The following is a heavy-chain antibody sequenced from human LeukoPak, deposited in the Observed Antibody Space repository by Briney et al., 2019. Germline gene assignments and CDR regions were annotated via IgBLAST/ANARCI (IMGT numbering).Heavy chain of an antibody. CDR2: IYTSGST. CDR1: GGSISSYY. V-gene: IGHV4-4*07. J-gene: IGHJ3*02. Sequence: SETLSLTCTVSGGSISSYYWSWTRQPAGKGLEWIGRIYTSGSTNYNPSLKSRVTMSVDTSKNQFSLKLSSVTAADTAVYYCARDRDYYDFWSGNDAFDIWGQGTMVTVSS. D-gene: IGHD3-3*01. CDR3: ARDRDYYDFWSGNDAFDI.